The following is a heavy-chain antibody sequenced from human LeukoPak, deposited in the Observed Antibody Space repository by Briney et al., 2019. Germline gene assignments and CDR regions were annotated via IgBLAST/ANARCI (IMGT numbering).Heavy chain of an antibody. J-gene: IGHJ6*04. CDR2: ISAYNGNT. CDR3: ARDMLPRLMYVPGQDYYYYYGMDV. Sequence: ASVKVSCKASGYTFTSYGISWVRQAPGQGLEWMGWISAYNGNTNYAQKLQGRVTMTTDTSTSTAYMELRSLRSDDTAVYYCARDMLPRLMYVPGQDYYYYYGMDVWGKGTAVTVSS. V-gene: IGHV1-18*04. CDR1: GYTFTSYG. D-gene: IGHD2-8*01.